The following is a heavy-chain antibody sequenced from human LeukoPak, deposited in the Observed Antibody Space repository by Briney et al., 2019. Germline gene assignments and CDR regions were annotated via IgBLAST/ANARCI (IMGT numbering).Heavy chain of an antibody. CDR3: AKGTQGGSYIFDC. CDR2: ISGSGDST. D-gene: IGHD1-26*01. CDR1: GFTFSSYA. J-gene: IGHJ4*02. V-gene: IGHV3-23*01. Sequence: GGSLRLSCAASGFTFSSYAMSWGRQAPGKGLEWVSTISGSGDSTYYADSVKGRFTISRDNSKNTLYLEMKSLRADDTAVYYCAKGTQGGSYIFDCWGQGTLVTVSS.